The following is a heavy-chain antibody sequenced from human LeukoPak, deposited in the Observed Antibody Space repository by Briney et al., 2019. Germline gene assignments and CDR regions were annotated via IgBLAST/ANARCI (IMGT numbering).Heavy chain of an antibody. V-gene: IGHV3-30-3*01. CDR3: ARDAAGIEGARMGGNFDY. J-gene: IGHJ4*02. Sequence: GGSLRLSCAASGFTFSSYAMHWVRQAPGKGLEWVAVISYDGSNKYYADSVKGRFTISRDNSKNTLYLQMNSLRAEDTAVYYCARDAAGIEGARMGGNFDYWGQGTLVTVSS. CDR2: ISYDGSNK. D-gene: IGHD6-13*01. CDR1: GFTFSSYA.